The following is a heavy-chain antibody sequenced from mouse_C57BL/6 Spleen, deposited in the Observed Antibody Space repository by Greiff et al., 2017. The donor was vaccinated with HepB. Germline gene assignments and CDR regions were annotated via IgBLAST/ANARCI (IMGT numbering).Heavy chain of an antibody. CDR2: IRNKANGYTT. CDR1: GFTFTDYY. D-gene: IGHD2-10*02. V-gene: IGHV7-3*01. Sequence: EVQGVESGGGLVQPGGSLSLSCAASGFTFTDYYMSWVRQPPGKALEWLGFIRNKANGYTTEYSASVKGRFTISRDNSQSILYLQMNALRAEDSATYYCARYLYGSGNYYAMDYWGQGTSVTVSS. CDR3: ARYLYGSGNYYAMDY. J-gene: IGHJ4*01.